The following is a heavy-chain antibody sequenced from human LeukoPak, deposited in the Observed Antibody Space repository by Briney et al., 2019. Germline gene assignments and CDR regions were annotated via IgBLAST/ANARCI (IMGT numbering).Heavy chain of an antibody. CDR3: ARTRHGYYYYMDV. CDR2: IYTSGST. V-gene: IGHV4-4*07. CDR1: GGSISSYY. Sequence: PSETLSLTCTVSGGSISSYYWSWIRQPAGKGLEWIGRIYTSGSTNYNPSLKSRVTISVDTSKKQVSLKLNSVTAADTAVYFCARTRHGYYYYMDVWGKGTTDTVSS. J-gene: IGHJ6*03.